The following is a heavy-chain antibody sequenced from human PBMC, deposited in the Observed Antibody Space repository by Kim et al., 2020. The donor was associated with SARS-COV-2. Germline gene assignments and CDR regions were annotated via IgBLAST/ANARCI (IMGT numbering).Heavy chain of an antibody. Sequence: YAQGFTGRFVFSLDTSVSTAYLQISSLKAEDTAVYYCASAHGDYGDYFDYWGQGTLVTVSS. V-gene: IGHV7-4-1*02. CDR3: ASAHGDYGDYFDY. J-gene: IGHJ4*02. D-gene: IGHD4-17*01.